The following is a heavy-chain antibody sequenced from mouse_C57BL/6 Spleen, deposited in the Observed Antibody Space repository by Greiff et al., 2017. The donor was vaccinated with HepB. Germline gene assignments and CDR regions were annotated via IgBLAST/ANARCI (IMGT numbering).Heavy chain of an antibody. D-gene: IGHD1-1*01. V-gene: IGHV1-22*01. CDR3: ARAYGSRYYFDY. J-gene: IGHJ2*01. Sequence: EVQLQQSGPELVKPGASVKMSCKASGYTFTDYNMHWVKQSHGKSLEWIGYINPNNGGTSYNQKFKGKATLTVNKSSSTAYMELRSLTSEDSAVYYCARAYGSRYYFDYWGQGTTLTVSS. CDR1: GYTFTDYN. CDR2: INPNNGGT.